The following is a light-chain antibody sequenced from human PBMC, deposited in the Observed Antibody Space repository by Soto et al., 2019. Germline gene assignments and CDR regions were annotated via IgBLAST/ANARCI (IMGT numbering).Light chain of an antibody. V-gene: IGKV1-33*01. J-gene: IGKJ2*01. Sequence: DIQMTQSPSSLSASVGDRVTITCQASQDISTYLSWFQQKPGKAPKLLIYDSYNLERGVPPRFSGSGSWTELTFTISSLQPEDIATYYSHHYDNLPYTFGQWNKLEIK. CDR1: QDISTY. CDR2: DSY. CDR3: HHYDNLPYT.